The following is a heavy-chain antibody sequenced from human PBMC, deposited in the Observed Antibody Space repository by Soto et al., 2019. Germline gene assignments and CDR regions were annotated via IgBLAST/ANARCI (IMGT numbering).Heavy chain of an antibody. V-gene: IGHV1-18*01. CDR2: INPNNGNT. D-gene: IGHD1-26*01. CDR3: ARRGPGAPFDY. CDR1: GYTFSSYG. J-gene: IGHJ4*02. Sequence: QVQLVQSGAEVKKPGASVKVSCKASGYTFSSYGISWVRQARGQGLEWMGWINPNNGNTNYAQKVQGRVTMTTDTSTSTAYMELRSLRSDDTAMYYCARRGPGAPFDYWGQGIPVTVSS.